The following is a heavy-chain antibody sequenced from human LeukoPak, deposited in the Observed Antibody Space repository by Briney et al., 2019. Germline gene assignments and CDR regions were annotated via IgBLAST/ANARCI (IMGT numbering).Heavy chain of an antibody. J-gene: IGHJ3*02. Sequence: GGSLRLSCAASGFTFSTYGMNWVRQAPEKGLEWVSTISNSGGTTYYADSVMGRFTISRDNSKNSLYLQMNSLRAEDTALYYCAKDKAVTTLWPDAFDIWGQGTMVTVSS. D-gene: IGHD4-17*01. CDR3: AKDKAVTTLWPDAFDI. V-gene: IGHV3-23*01. CDR2: ISNSGGTT. CDR1: GFTFSTYG.